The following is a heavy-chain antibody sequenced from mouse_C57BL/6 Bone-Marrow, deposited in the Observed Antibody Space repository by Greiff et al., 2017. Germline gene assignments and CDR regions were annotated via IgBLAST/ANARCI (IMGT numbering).Heavy chain of an antibody. V-gene: IGHV1-61*01. CDR2: IYPSDSET. CDR3: ARAPNLDYAMGY. CDR1: GYTFTSYW. Sequence: QVQLQQPGAELVRPGSSVKLSCKASGYTFTSYWMDWVKQRPGQGLEWIGNIYPSDSETHYNQKFKDKDTLTVDKSSSTAYMQLSSLTSEDSAVYYCARAPNLDYAMGYWGQGTSGHGSS. J-gene: IGHJ4*01.